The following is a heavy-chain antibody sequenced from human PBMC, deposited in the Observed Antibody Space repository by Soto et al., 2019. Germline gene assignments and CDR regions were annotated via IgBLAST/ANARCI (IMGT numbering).Heavy chain of an antibody. CDR3: ARDDFWSGYCFDY. CDR1: GGSISSSSYY. V-gene: IGHV4-39*02. CDR2: IYYSGST. Sequence: SETLSLTCTVSGGSISSSSYYWGWIRQPPGKGLEWIGSIYYSGSTYYNPSLKSRVTISVDTSKNQFSLKLSSVTAADTAVYYCARDDFWSGYCFDYWGQGTLVTVSS. J-gene: IGHJ4*02. D-gene: IGHD3-3*01.